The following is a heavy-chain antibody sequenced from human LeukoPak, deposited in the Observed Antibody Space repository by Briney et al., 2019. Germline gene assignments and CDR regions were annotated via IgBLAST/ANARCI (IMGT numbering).Heavy chain of an antibody. V-gene: IGHV4-34*01. CDR2: INHSGST. CDR1: GGSFSGYY. Sequence: PSETLSLTCTVYGGSFSGYYWSWIRQPPGKGLEWIGEINHSGSTNYNPSLKSRVTISVDTSKNQFSLMLSSVTAADTAIYYCARHSFARPFDSWGQGTLVTVSS. CDR3: ARHSFARPFDS. J-gene: IGHJ4*02. D-gene: IGHD6-6*01.